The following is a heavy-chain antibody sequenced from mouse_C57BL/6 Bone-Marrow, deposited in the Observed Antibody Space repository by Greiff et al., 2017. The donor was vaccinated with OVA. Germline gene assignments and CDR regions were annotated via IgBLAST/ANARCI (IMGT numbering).Heavy chain of an antibody. J-gene: IGHJ3*01. CDR1: GYTFTSYG. Sequence: FQLQQSGAELARPGASVKLSCKASGYTFTSYGISWVKQRTGQGLEWIGEIYPRSGNTYYNEKFKGKATLTADKSSSTAYMELRSLTSEDSAVYFCAGGYDVEGFAYWGQGTLVTVSA. CDR2: IYPRSGNT. CDR3: AGGYDVEGFAY. V-gene: IGHV1-81*01. D-gene: IGHD2-2*01.